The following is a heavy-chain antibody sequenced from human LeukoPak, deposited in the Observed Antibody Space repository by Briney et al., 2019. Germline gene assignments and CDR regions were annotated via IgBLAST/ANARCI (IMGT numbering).Heavy chain of an antibody. D-gene: IGHD4-11*01. CDR3: ASDRVTTNTPFFDY. J-gene: IGHJ4*02. V-gene: IGHV1-2*02. CDR1: GFTFTGYY. Sequence: ASVTVSCMTSGFTFTGYYMHWVRQAPGQGLEWMGWINLNSGGTNYAQKFQGRVTMTRDTSISTAYMELSRLTSDDTAVYYCASDRVTTNTPFFDYWGQGTLVTVSS. CDR2: INLNSGGT.